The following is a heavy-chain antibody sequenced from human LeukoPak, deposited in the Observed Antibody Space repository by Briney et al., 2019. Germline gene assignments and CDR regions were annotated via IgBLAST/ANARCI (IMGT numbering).Heavy chain of an antibody. CDR2: ISSSSIYI. J-gene: IGHJ4*02. V-gene: IGHV3-21*01. CDR1: GFTFSSYS. Sequence: PGGSLRLSCAASGFTFSSYSMTWVRQAPGKGLEWVSSISSSSIYIYYADSVKGRFTISRDNAKNSLYLQMNSLRPEDTVVYYCATVPGDNWGQGTLVTVSS. CDR3: ATVPGDN.